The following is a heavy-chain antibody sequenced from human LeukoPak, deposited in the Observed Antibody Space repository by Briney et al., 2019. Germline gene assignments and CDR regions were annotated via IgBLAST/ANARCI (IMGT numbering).Heavy chain of an antibody. CDR1: GGSISSGDYY. D-gene: IGHD3-22*01. Sequence: PSQTLPLTCTVSGGSISSGDYYWSWIRQPPGKGLEWIGYIYYSGSTYYNPSLKSRVTISVDTSKNQFSLKLSSVTAADTAVYYCARYDSSGYYPDYWGQGTLVTVSS. CDR3: ARYDSSGYYPDY. J-gene: IGHJ4*02. CDR2: IYYSGST. V-gene: IGHV4-30-4*01.